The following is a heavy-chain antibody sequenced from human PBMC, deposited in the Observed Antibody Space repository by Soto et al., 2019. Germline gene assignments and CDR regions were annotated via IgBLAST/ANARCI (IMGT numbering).Heavy chain of an antibody. D-gene: IGHD3-16*01. CDR1: GFTFSSYA. CDR2: ISYDGSNK. V-gene: IGHV3-30-3*01. CDR3: ARVAGAYYYYGGMDV. Sequence: QVQLVESGGGVVQPGRSLRLSCAASGFTFSSYAMHWVRQAPGKGLEWVAVISYDGSNKYYADSVKGRFTISRDNSKNTLYLQMNSLRAEDTAVYYCARVAGAYYYYGGMDVWGQGTTGTVSS. J-gene: IGHJ6*02.